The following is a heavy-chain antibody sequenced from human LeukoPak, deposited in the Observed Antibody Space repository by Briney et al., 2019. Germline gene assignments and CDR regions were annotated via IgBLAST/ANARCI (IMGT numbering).Heavy chain of an antibody. D-gene: IGHD3-9*01. CDR3: AREKDYFDWFHDAFDI. CDR1: GYSISSGYY. Sequence: SETLSLTCAVSGYSISSGYYWGWIRPPPGKGLEWIGSIYHSGSTYYNPSLKSRVTISVDTSKNQFSLKLSSVTAADTAVYYCAREKDYFDWFHDAFDIWGQGTMVTVS. CDR2: IYHSGST. J-gene: IGHJ3*02. V-gene: IGHV4-38-2*02.